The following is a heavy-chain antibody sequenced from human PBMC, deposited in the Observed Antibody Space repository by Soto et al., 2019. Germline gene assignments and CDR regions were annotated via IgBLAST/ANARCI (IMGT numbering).Heavy chain of an antibody. CDR2: IYCSGST. CDR1: GGSIIGRGCY. D-gene: IGHD5-18*01. V-gene: IGHV4-31*03. J-gene: IGHJ6*03. Sequence: SETLSLTCTVAGGSIIGRGCYWIWIRQQPGKGLEWIGYIYCSGSTNYNTSLKSRVTISVNTSKNQFSLKLSSVTAADSAVFFCASSDGLVTPCYYYYMDVWGRGTTVTVSS. CDR3: ASSDGLVTPCYYYYMDV.